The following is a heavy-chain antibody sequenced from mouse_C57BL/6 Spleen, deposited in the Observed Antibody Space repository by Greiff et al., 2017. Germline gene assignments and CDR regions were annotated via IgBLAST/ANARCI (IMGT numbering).Heavy chain of an antibody. D-gene: IGHD1-1*01. CDR3: TRRDGSSLYYAMDY. J-gene: IGHJ4*01. Sequence: VHLVESGAELVRPGASVTLSCKASGYTFTDYEMHWVKQTPVHGLEWIGAIDPETGGTAYNQKFKGKAILTAHTSSSTAYMECRRRTSDDSAVYYCTRRDGSSLYYAMDYWGQGTSVTVSS. CDR2: IDPETGGT. CDR1: GYTFTDYE. V-gene: IGHV1-15*01.